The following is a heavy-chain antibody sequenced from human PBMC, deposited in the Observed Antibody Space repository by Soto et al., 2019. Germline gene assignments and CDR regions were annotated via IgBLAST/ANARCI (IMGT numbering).Heavy chain of an antibody. D-gene: IGHD3-16*01. CDR2: ISYDGSNK. J-gene: IGHJ6*02. Sequence: QVQLVESGGGVVQPGRSLRLSCAASGFTFSSYAMHWVRQAPGKGLEWVAVISYDGSNKYYADSVKGRFTISRDNSKNTLYLPMNSLRAEDTAVYYCARDGGYYYYYGMDVWGQGTTVTVSS. V-gene: IGHV3-30-3*01. CDR1: GFTFSSYA. CDR3: ARDGGYYYYYGMDV.